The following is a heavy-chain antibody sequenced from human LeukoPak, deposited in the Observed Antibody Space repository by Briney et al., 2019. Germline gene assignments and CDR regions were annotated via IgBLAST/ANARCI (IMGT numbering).Heavy chain of an antibody. CDR2: IYYSGST. D-gene: IGHD3-22*01. V-gene: IGHV4-59*08. Sequence: SETLSLTCTVSGGSISSYYWSWIRQPPGKGLEWIGYIYYSGSTNYNPSLKSRVTISVDTSKNQFSLKLSSVTAADTAVYYCASVHDYYDSSGYYDYWGQGTLVTVSS. J-gene: IGHJ4*02. CDR3: ASVHDYYDSSGYYDY. CDR1: GGSISSYY.